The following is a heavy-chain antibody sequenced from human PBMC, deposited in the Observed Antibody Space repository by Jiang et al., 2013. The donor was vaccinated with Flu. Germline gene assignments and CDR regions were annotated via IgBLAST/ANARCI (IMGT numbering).Heavy chain of an antibody. D-gene: IGHD6-19*01. Sequence: CGAEVKKPGASVKVSCKASGYTFTSYGISWVRQAPGQGLEWMGWISAYNGNTNYAQKLQGRVTMTTDTSTSTAYMELRSLRSDDTAVYYCARDLAVAGTGEHWFDPVGPGNPGHRLL. CDR2: ISAYNGNT. CDR1: GYTFTSYG. V-gene: IGHV1-18*01. J-gene: IGHJ5*02. CDR3: ARDLAVAGTGEHWFDP.